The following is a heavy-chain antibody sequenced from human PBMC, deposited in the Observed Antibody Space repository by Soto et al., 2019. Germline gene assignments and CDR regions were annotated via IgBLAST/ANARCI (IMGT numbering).Heavy chain of an antibody. CDR1: GGLFSSFS. D-gene: IGHD3-16*01. J-gene: IGHJ4*02. CDR2: IIPVFGTT. V-gene: IGHV1-69*13. Sequence: SVKVSCKDSGGLFSSFSISWVRQAPGQGLEWMGGIIPVFGTTNYAQKFQGRVTITADESTNTAYMELSSLTSDDTAMYYCARGGGPYVWFNEFWGQGTQVTVSS. CDR3: ARGGGPYVWFNEF.